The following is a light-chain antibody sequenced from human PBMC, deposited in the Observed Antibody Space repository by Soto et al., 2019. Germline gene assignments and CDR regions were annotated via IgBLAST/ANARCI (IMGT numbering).Light chain of an antibody. CDR2: EVN. CDR1: SSAVGSYNY. V-gene: IGLV2-14*01. Sequence: QSALTQPASVSGSPGQSITISCTGPSSAVGSYNYASWYQQHQGKAPKLMIYEVNNRPSGVSNRFSGSKSGNTASLTISGLQAEDEANYYCSSYTSISTRVFGGGTQLTVL. J-gene: IGLJ3*02. CDR3: SSYTSISTRV.